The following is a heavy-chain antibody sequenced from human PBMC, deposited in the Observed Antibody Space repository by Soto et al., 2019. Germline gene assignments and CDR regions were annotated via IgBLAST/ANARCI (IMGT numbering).Heavy chain of an antibody. D-gene: IGHD3-22*01. CDR1: GVTFSSYA. CDR2: IIPIFGTA. V-gene: IGHV1-69*13. J-gene: IGHJ3*02. Sequence: SVKVSCNASGVTFSSYATSWLRHAPGQGLEWMGGIIPIFGTANYAQKFQGRVTITADESTSTAYMELSSLRSEDTAVYYCARDPRQGYYDSSGPIWGQGTMVTVSS. CDR3: ARDPRQGYYDSSGPI.